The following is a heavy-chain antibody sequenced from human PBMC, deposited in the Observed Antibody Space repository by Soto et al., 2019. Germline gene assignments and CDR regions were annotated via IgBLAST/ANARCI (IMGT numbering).Heavy chain of an antibody. CDR2: IFSNDEK. D-gene: IGHD5-18*01. J-gene: IGHJ6*02. CDR1: GFSLSNARMG. V-gene: IGHV2-26*01. Sequence: GSGPTLVNPTETLTLTCTVSGFSLSNARMGVSWIRQPPGKALEWLAHIFSNDEKSYSTSLKSRLTISKDTSKSQVVLTMTNMDPVDTATYYCARIIDVDTAMVTYYYYGMDVWGQGTTVTAP. CDR3: ARIIDVDTAMVTYYYYGMDV.